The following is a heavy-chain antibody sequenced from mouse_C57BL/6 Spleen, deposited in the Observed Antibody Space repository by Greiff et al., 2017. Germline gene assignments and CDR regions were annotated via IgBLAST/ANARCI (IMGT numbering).Heavy chain of an antibody. D-gene: IGHD3-2*02. CDR2: INPSSGYT. CDR1: GYTFTSYW. Sequence: VQLQQSGAELAKPGASVKLSCKASGYTFTSYWMPWVNQRPGQGLEWIGYINPSSGYTKYNQKFKDKATLTADKSSSTAYMQLSSLTYEDSAFYYCAKGAAQVPFDYWGQGTTLTVSS. J-gene: IGHJ2*01. CDR3: AKGAAQVPFDY. V-gene: IGHV1-7*01.